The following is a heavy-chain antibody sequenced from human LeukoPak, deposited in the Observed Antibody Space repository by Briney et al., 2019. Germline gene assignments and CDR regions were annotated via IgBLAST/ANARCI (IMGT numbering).Heavy chain of an antibody. CDR2: IWYDGSNK. D-gene: IGHD2-21*02. V-gene: IGHV3-33*06. Sequence: GGSLRLSCAASGFTFSSYGMHWVRQAPGQGLEWVAVIWYDGSNKYYADSVKGRFTISRDNSKNTLYLQMNSLRAEDTAVYYCAKLCGGDCLDAFDIWGQGTMVTVSS. CDR3: AKLCGGDCLDAFDI. J-gene: IGHJ3*02. CDR1: GFTFSSYG.